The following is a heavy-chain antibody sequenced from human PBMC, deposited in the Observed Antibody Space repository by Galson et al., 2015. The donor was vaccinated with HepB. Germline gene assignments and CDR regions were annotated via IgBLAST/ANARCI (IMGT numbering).Heavy chain of an antibody. CDR3: AKDPYRRGSFYQDY. Sequence: SLRLSCAASGFTLSNYAMSWVRQAPGKGLEWVSAISDGGGGTYYADSVKGRFTISRDNSKNTLYLQMNSLRAEDTAVYYCAKDPYRRGSFYQDYWGQGTLVTVSS. D-gene: IGHD1-26*01. CDR1: GFTLSNYA. J-gene: IGHJ4*02. V-gene: IGHV3-23*01. CDR2: ISDGGGGT.